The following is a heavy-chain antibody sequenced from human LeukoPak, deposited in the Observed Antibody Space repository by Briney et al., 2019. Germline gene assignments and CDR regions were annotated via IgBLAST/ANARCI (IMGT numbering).Heavy chain of an antibody. D-gene: IGHD2-15*01. Sequence: ASVKVSCKASGYTFTSYDINWVRQATGQGLEWMGWMNPNSGNTGYAQKFQGRVTITGNTSISTAYMELSSLRSEDTAVYYCARAVCSGSCYFDYWGQGTLVIVSS. CDR2: MNPNSGNT. CDR1: GYTFTSYD. J-gene: IGHJ4*02. V-gene: IGHV1-8*03. CDR3: ARAVCSGSCYFDY.